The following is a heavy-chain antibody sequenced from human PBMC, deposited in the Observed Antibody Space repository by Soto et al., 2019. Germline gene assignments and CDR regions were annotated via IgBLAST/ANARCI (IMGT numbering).Heavy chain of an antibody. D-gene: IGHD6-13*01. CDR3: ARAHGSSWYNWFDP. Sequence: ASVKVSCKASGGTFSSYAISWVRQAPGRGLEWMGGIIPLFGTTNYAQKFRGRVTVTADESTSTVYMEVRSLRFEDTAVYYCARAHGSSWYNWFDPWGQGTLVTVSS. CDR2: IIPLFGTT. CDR1: GGTFSSYA. J-gene: IGHJ5*02. V-gene: IGHV1-69*13.